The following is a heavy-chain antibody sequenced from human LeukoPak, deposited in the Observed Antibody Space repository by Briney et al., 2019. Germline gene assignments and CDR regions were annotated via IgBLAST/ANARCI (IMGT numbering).Heavy chain of an antibody. CDR1: GGSFSGYY. CDR2: INHSGST. V-gene: IGHV4-34*01. J-gene: IGHJ3*02. D-gene: IGHD5-24*01. Sequence: SETLSLTCAVYGGSFSGYYWSWLRQPPGKGLEWIGEINHSGSTNYNPSLKSRVTISVDTSKNQFSLKLSSVTAADTAVYYCARREDGYNSRAFDIWGQGTMVTVSS. CDR3: ARREDGYNSRAFDI.